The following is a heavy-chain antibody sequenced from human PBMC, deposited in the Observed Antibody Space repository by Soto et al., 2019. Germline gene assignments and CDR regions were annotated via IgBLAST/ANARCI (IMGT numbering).Heavy chain of an antibody. CDR3: AKESSSSWAQYYYYGMDV. CDR1: GFTFSSYG. Sequence: PGGSLRLSCAASGFTFSSYGMHWVRQAPGKGLEWVAVISYDGSNKYYADSVKGRFTISRDNSKNTLYLQMNSLRAEDTAVYYCAKESSSSWAQYYYYGMDVWGQGTTVTVSS. D-gene: IGHD6-13*01. CDR2: ISYDGSNK. J-gene: IGHJ6*02. V-gene: IGHV3-30*18.